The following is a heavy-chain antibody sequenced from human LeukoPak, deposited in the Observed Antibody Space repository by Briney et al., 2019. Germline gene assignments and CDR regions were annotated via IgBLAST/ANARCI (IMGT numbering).Heavy chain of an antibody. CDR2: ARYDESTK. D-gene: IGHD2-2*01. Sequence: GGSLRLSCAASGFTFSDYGMHWVRQAPGKGLEWVAFARYDESTKFYADSVKGRFTISGDNAKNSLYLQMNSLRAEDTAVYYCARDGEPAAPEPFFDYWGQGTLVTVSS. J-gene: IGHJ4*02. V-gene: IGHV3-30*02. CDR1: GFTFSDYG. CDR3: ARDGEPAAPEPFFDY.